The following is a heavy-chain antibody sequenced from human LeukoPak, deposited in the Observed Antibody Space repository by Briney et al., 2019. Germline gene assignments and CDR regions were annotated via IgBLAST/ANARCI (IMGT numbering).Heavy chain of an antibody. D-gene: IGHD2-15*01. CDR3: AGGVVAALDFDY. V-gene: IGHV4-59*01. Sequence: SETLSLTCTVSGGSIGSYYWSWIRQPPGKGLEWIGYIYYSGGTNYNPSLKSRVTISVDTSKNQFSLKLSSVTAADTAVYYCAGGVVAALDFDYWGQGTLVTVSS. J-gene: IGHJ4*02. CDR1: GGSIGSYY. CDR2: IYYSGGT.